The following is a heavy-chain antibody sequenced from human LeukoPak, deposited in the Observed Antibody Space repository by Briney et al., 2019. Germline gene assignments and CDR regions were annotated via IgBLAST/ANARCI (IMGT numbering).Heavy chain of an antibody. V-gene: IGHV1-2*02. CDR2: IYPNSGDT. CDR1: GYTFGANY. J-gene: IGHJ4*02. D-gene: IGHD4-17*01. CDR3: ARSVGYGDYPLDF. Sequence: ASVKVSCKASGYTFGANYMYWVRQAPGQGLEWMGWIYPNSGDTNYARKFQGRVTLTRVTSISTAYMELSRLRSDDTAIYYCARSVGYGDYPLDFWGQGTLVTVSS.